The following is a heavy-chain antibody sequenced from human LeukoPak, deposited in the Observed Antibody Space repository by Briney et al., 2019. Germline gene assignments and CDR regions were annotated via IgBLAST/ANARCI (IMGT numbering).Heavy chain of an antibody. D-gene: IGHD1-26*01. Sequence: SETLSLTCAVYGGSFSGYYWSWIRQPPGKGLEWIGEINHSGSTNYNPSLKSRVTISVDTSKNQFSLKLSSVTAADTAVYYCARRGPKSRRREKDAFDIWGQGTMVTVSP. CDR1: GGSFSGYY. CDR3: ARRGPKSRRREKDAFDI. J-gene: IGHJ3*02. CDR2: INHSGST. V-gene: IGHV4-34*01.